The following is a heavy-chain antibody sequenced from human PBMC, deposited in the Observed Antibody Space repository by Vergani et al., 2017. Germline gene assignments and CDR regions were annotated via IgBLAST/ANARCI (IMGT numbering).Heavy chain of an antibody. CDR1: GFTFSSYA. Sequence: EVQLLESGGGLVQPGGSLRLSCAASGFTFSSYAMSWVRQAPGKGLEWDSAISGSGGSTYYADSVKGRFTISRDNSKNTLYLQMNSLRAEDTAVYYCAKIGGYYYYMDVWGKGTTVTVSS. J-gene: IGHJ6*03. CDR3: AKIGGYYYYMDV. V-gene: IGHV3-23*01. CDR2: ISGSGGST.